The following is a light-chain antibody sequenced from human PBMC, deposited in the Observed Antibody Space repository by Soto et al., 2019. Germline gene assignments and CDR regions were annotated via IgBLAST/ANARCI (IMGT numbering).Light chain of an antibody. Sequence: EVVLTQSPATLSLSPGERATLSCRASQSISNSLAWYQPKPGQAPRLLIYEASKRATGIPARFSGTGSGTDFTLTISSLETEDFAVDYCQQRYNGPPCTFVHGTKLESK. CDR3: QQRYNGPPCT. J-gene: IGKJ2*02. V-gene: IGKV3-11*01. CDR2: EAS. CDR1: QSISNS.